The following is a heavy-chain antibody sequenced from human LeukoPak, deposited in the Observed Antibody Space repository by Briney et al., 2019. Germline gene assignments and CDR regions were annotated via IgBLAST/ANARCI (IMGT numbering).Heavy chain of an antibody. Sequence: GGSLRLSCAASGFTFSRYWMHWVRQAPGKGLVWVSVISGSGGSTFYADSVKGRFTISRDNSKNTLYLQMNSLRAEDTAVYYCAKDAYYGSGKRIDYWGQGTLVTVSS. CDR2: ISGSGGST. CDR1: GFTFSRYW. J-gene: IGHJ4*02. V-gene: IGHV3-23*01. CDR3: AKDAYYGSGKRIDY. D-gene: IGHD3-10*01.